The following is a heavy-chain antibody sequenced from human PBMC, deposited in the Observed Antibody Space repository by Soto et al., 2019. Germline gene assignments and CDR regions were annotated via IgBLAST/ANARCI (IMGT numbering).Heavy chain of an antibody. CDR2: IYYSGST. CDR3: ARGHDSSGYYPLGGAFDI. CDR1: GGSISSYY. J-gene: IGHJ3*02. V-gene: IGHV4-59*01. D-gene: IGHD3-22*01. Sequence: PSETLSLTCTVSGGSISSYYWSWIRQPPGKGLEWIGYIYYSGSTNYNPSLKSRVTISVDTSKNQFSLKLSSVTAADTAVYYCARGHDSSGYYPLGGAFDIWGQGTMVTVSS.